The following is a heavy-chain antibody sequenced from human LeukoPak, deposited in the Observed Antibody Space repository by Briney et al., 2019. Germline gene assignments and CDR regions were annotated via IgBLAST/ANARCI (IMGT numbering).Heavy chain of an antibody. CDR3: ARRATTVTTGYYYYYMDV. CDR2: VYYGGTT. D-gene: IGHD4-17*01. Sequence: SETLSLTCTVSGGSINSRSYYWGWIRQPPGKGLERIGSVYYGGTTYYNPSLKSRVTISEDTPKNQFSLKLSSVTAADTAVYYCARRATTVTTGYYYYYMDVWGKGTTVTVSS. CDR1: GGSINSRSYY. J-gene: IGHJ6*03. V-gene: IGHV4-39*01.